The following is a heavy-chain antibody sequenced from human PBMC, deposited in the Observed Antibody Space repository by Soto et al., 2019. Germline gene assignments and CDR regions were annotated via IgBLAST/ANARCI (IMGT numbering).Heavy chain of an antibody. CDR2: INSAGDNT. CDR3: ARVSRGWYFFDY. J-gene: IGHJ4*02. D-gene: IGHD6-19*01. Sequence: PGGSLRLSCVASGFTFSYYWMHWVRQAPGKGLEWVSRINSAGDNTNYADSVKGRFNMSRDNAKNTVYLQMSSLRAEDTAVYYCARVSRGWYFFDYWGQGTLVTVSS. CDR1: GFTFSYYW. V-gene: IGHV3-74*01.